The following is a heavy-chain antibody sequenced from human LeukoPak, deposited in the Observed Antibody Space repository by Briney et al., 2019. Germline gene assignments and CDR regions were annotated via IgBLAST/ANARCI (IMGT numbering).Heavy chain of an antibody. V-gene: IGHV4-39*01. CDR1: GGSISSSSYY. J-gene: IGHJ5*02. D-gene: IGHD3-9*01. CDR3: ASRITIFERGPAAPFDP. Sequence: TSETLSLTCTVSGGSISSSSYYWGWIRQPPGKGLEWIGSIYYSGSTYYNPSLKSRVTISVDTSKNQFSLKLSSVTAADTAVYSCASRITIFERGPAAPFDPWGQGTPVTVSS. CDR2: IYYSGST.